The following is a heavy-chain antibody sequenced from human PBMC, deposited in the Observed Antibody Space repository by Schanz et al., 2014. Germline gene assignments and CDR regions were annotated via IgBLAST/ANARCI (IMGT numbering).Heavy chain of an antibody. CDR2: IYSSGIP. J-gene: IGHJ2*01. CDR3: AREGSAMVRGVMTASYWFFDL. V-gene: IGHV4-59*08. CDR1: GVSINNFY. D-gene: IGHD3-10*01. Sequence: QVQLQESGPGLVKPSATLSLTCSVSGVSINNFYWGWIRQSPGKGLEWIVYIYSSGIPTYNPSLKRRASLTTEPTNNQFSLKLTSVTAGDATVYYCAREGSAMVRGVMTASYWFFDLWGRGTLVTVSP.